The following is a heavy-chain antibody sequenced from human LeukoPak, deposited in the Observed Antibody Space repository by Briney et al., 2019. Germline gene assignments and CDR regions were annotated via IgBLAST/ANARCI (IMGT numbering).Heavy chain of an antibody. CDR3: ARDLGGPWTY. CDR2: ISGSGGST. CDR1: GFAFSSYA. D-gene: IGHD3/OR15-3a*01. Sequence: GGSLRLSCAASGFAFSSYAMSWVRKAPGEGLEWVSGISGSGGSTYYADSVKGRFTISRDNSKDTLYLQMSSLRAEDTSDYYCARDLGGPWTYWGQGTLVTVSS. V-gene: IGHV3-23*01. J-gene: IGHJ4*02.